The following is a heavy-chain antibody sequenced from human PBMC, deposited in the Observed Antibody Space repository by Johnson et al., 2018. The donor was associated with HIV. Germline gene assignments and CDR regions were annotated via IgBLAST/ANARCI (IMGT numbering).Heavy chain of an antibody. CDR3: AKERSFTADAFDI. D-gene: IGHD3-10*01. CDR2: IRYDGSNK. Sequence: QVQLLESGGGVVQPGGSLRLSCAASGFTFSSYGMHWVRQAPGKGLEWVAFIRYDGSNKYYADSVKGRFTISRDNSKNTLYLQMNSLRAEDTAVYYCAKERSFTADAFDIWGQGTMVTVSS. CDR1: GFTFSSYG. J-gene: IGHJ3*02. V-gene: IGHV3-30*02.